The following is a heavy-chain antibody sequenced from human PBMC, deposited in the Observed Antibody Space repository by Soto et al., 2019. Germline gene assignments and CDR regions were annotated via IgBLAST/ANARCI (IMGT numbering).Heavy chain of an antibody. CDR2: ISYSGNT. J-gene: IGHJ4*02. V-gene: IGHV4-59*01. CDR1: GGSLSNFY. D-gene: IGHD2-8*01. CDR3: ARAPMVLSRSYFDS. Sequence: SETLSLTCTASGGSLSNFYWSWIRQPPGKGLEWIGYISYSGNTNYNPSLKSRVSISVDTSKNQLSLNLTSVTAADTAVYYCARAPMVLSRSYFDSWGQGTPVTVSS.